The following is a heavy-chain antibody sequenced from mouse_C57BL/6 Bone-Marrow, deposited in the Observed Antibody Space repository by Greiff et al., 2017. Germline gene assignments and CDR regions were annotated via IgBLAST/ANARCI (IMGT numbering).Heavy chain of an antibody. V-gene: IGHV1-53*01. CDR3: AHYYGSRGFAY. J-gene: IGHJ3*01. D-gene: IGHD1-1*01. CDR2: INPSNGGT. CDR1: GYTFTSYW. Sequence: QVQLQQPGTELVKPGASVKLSCKASGYTFTSYWMHWVKQRPGQGLEWIGNINPSNGGTNYNEKFTSKATLTLDKSSSTAYMQLSRLTSEDSAVYYFAHYYGSRGFAYWGQGTLVTVSA.